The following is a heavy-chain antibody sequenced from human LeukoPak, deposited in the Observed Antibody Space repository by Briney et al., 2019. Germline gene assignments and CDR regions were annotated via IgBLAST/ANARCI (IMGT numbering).Heavy chain of an antibody. CDR2: IYYSGST. CDR3: ARSRAYDFWSGYYDYYYYYMDV. D-gene: IGHD3-3*01. CDR1: GGSFSAYY. V-gene: IGHV4-59*01. J-gene: IGHJ6*03. Sequence: PSETLSLTCVVYGGSFSAYYWSWIRQPPGKGLEWIGYIYYSGSTNYNPSLKSRVTISVDTSKNQFSLKLSSVTAADTAVYYCARSRAYDFWSGYYDYYYYYMDVWGKGTTVTVSS.